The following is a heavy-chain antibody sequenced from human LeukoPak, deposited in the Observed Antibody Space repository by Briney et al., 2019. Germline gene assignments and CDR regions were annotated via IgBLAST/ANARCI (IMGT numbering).Heavy chain of an antibody. V-gene: IGHV3-23*01. D-gene: IGHD5-18*01. CDR1: GFTFSSYA. J-gene: IGHJ4*02. Sequence: GGSLRLSCAASGFTFSSYAMSWVRQAPGKGLEWVSAISGSGGSTYYADSVKGRFTISRDNSKNTLYLQMNSLRAEDTAVYYCAKEGPGYSYGIGRGAYFDYWGQGTLVTVSS. CDR2: ISGSGGST. CDR3: AKEGPGYSYGIGRGAYFDY.